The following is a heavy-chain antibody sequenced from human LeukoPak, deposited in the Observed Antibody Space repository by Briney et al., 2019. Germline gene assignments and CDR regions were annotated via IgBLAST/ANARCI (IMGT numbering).Heavy chain of an antibody. J-gene: IGHJ5*02. CDR1: GGSISSGDYY. CDR2: IYYSGST. D-gene: IGHD3-10*01. V-gene: IGHV4-30-4*01. Sequence: SETLSLTCTVSGGSISSGDYYWSWIRQPPGKGLEWIGYIYYSGSTYSNPSLKSRVTISVDTSKNQFSLKLSSVTAADTAVYYCAREKGADYYGSGSYSNWFDPWGQGTLVTVSS. CDR3: AREKGADYYGSGSYSNWFDP.